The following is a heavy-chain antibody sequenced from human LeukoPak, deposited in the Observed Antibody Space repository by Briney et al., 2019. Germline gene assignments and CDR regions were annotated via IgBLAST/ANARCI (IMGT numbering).Heavy chain of an antibody. J-gene: IGHJ6*03. V-gene: IGHV3-23*01. Sequence: GGSLRLSCAASGFTFSSYVMSWVRQAPGRGLEWVSGISASRGITYYADSVKGRSTISRDNAKNSLYLQMNSLRAEDTAVYYCVRGSLASGVVVYYYYYLDVWGKRTTVTASS. CDR1: GFTFSSYV. CDR2: ISASRGIT. D-gene: IGHD3-3*01. CDR3: VRGSLASGVVVYYYYYLDV.